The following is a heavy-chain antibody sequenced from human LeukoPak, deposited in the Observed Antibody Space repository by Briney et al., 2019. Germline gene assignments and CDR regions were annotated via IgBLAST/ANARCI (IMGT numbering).Heavy chain of an antibody. CDR1: GDSVSSNSAA. CDR2: TYYRSKWYN. V-gene: IGHV6-1*01. Sequence: SQTLSLTCAISGDSVSSNSAAWNWIRQSPSRGLEWLGRTYYRSKWYNDYAVSVKSRITVNPDTSKNQFSLQLNSVTPEDTAVYYCARASPYSSGRRFDYWGQGTLVTVSS. J-gene: IGHJ4*02. CDR3: ARASPYSSGRRFDY. D-gene: IGHD6-19*01.